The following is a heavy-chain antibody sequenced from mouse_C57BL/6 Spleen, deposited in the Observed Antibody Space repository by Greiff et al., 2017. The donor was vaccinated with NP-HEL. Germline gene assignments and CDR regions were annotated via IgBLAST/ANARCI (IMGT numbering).Heavy chain of an antibody. CDR2: IDPETGGT. V-gene: IGHV1-15*01. CDR3: TRYVGSSPYAMDY. CDR1: GYTFTDYE. Sequence: QVQLQQSGAELVRPGASVTLSCKASGYTFTDYEMHWVKQTHVHGLEWIGAIDPETGGTAYNQKFKGKAILTADKSSSTSYMELRSLTSEDSAVYYCTRYVGSSPYAMDYWGQGTSVTVSS. D-gene: IGHD1-1*01. J-gene: IGHJ4*01.